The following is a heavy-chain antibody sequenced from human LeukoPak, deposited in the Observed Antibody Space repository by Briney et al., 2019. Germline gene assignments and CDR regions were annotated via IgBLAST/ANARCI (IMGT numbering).Heavy chain of an antibody. Sequence: GGSLRLSCAASGFTVSTNYMCWLRQAPGKGLEWVSVIYGGGSTFYADSVKGRFTISRDNSINTLYLQMNSLRSEDTAVYYCARGGWYVGFFDYWGQGTLVTVSS. D-gene: IGHD6-19*01. CDR2: IYGGGST. V-gene: IGHV3-53*05. CDR3: ARGGWYVGFFDY. CDR1: GFTVSTNY. J-gene: IGHJ4*02.